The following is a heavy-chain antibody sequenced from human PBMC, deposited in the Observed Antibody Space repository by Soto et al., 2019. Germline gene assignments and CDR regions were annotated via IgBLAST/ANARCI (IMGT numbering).Heavy chain of an antibody. D-gene: IGHD1-1*01. Sequence: EVQLLESGGGLVQPGGSLRLSCAASAFTISRYAMSWVRQAPGKGLEWVSAISDSGDTTHYADSVKGRFNISRDTSKSTLYLQMNTLRAEDTALYYCAKDKPGTTSFDDWGQGTLVIVSS. CDR1: AFTISRYA. V-gene: IGHV3-23*01. CDR3: AKDKPGTTSFDD. CDR2: ISDSGDTT. J-gene: IGHJ4*02.